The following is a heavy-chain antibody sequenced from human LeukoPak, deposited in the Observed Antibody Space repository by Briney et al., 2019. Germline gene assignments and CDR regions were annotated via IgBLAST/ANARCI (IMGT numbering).Heavy chain of an antibody. CDR1: GGSISSSSYY. CDR2: IYYSGST. CDR3: ARERGSGIAVAGQIDY. J-gene: IGHJ4*02. Sequence: SETLSLTCTVSGGSISSSSYYWGWIRQPPGKGLEWIGSIYYSGSTYYNPSLKSRVTISVDTSKNQFSLKLSSVTAADTAVYYCARERGSGIAVAGQIDYWGQGTLVTVSS. D-gene: IGHD6-19*01. V-gene: IGHV4-39*07.